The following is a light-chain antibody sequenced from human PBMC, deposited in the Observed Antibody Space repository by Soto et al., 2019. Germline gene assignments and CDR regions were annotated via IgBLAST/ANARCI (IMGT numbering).Light chain of an antibody. CDR2: DVS. J-gene: IGLJ2*01. CDR1: SSDIGGYTY. V-gene: IGLV2-14*01. Sequence: QSALAQPASVSGSPGQSITISCTGTSSDIGGYTYVSWYQQHPGKAPKLMIYDVSNRPSGVSDRFSGSKSGNTASLTISGLQAEDEADYYCSSYTDRSTYVVFGGGTQLTVL. CDR3: SSYTDRSTYVV.